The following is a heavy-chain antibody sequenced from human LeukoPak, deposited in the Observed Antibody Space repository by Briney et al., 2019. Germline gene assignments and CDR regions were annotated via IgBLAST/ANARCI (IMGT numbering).Heavy chain of an antibody. D-gene: IGHD5-18*01. CDR2: ISGSGKTI. V-gene: IGHV3-48*01. Sequence: GGSLRLSCAGSRFTFSSYSMSWVRHAPGKGLEWVSYISGSGKTIYYADSVKGRFTISRDNTKNSLYLQMNSLGAEDTAVYYCARDWDVDTAMVTVDYWGQGTLVTVSS. CDR1: RFTFSSYS. J-gene: IGHJ4*02. CDR3: ARDWDVDTAMVTVDY.